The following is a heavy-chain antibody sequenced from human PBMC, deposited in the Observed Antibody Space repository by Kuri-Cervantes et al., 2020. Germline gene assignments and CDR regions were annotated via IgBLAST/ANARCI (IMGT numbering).Heavy chain of an antibody. CDR3: AREAFGYYGGDY. CDR1: GGSISSSSYY. Sequence: LSLTCTVSGGSISSSSYYWGWIRQPPGKGLEWVSYISSSGSTIYYADSVKGRFTISRDNAKNSLYLQMNSLRAEDTAVYYCAREAFGYYGGDYWGQGTLVTVSS. J-gene: IGHJ4*02. V-gene: IGHV3-11*04. CDR2: ISSSGSTI. D-gene: IGHD3-10*01.